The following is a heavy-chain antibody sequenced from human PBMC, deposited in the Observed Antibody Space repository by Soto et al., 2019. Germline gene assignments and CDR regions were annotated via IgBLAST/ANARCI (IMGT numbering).Heavy chain of an antibody. J-gene: IGHJ4*02. V-gene: IGHV4-30-2*01. CDR1: GGSISSGGYS. Sequence: QLQLQESGSGLVKPSQTLSLTCAVSGGSISSGGYSWSWIRQPPGKGLEWIGYIDHSGSTYYNPSLKRRLTISVERSKNQFSLKLSSVTAADTAVYYCAAGGGLPRYYWGQGTLVTVSS. CDR2: IDHSGST. CDR3: AAGGGLPRYY. D-gene: IGHD5-12*01.